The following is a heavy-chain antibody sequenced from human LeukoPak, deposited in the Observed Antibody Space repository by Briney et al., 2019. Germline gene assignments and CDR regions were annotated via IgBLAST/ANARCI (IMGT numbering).Heavy chain of an antibody. Sequence: ASVKVSCKASGYTFTSYGISWVRQVPGQGLEWMGWISAYNGNTNYAQKLQGRVTMTTDTSTSTAYMELRSLRSDDTAVYYCAREWSHFLRGYSYGYVLGSWDYFDYWGQGTLVTVSS. D-gene: IGHD5-18*01. CDR2: ISAYNGNT. CDR3: AREWSHFLRGYSYGYVLGSWDYFDY. J-gene: IGHJ4*02. V-gene: IGHV1-18*01. CDR1: GYTFTSYG.